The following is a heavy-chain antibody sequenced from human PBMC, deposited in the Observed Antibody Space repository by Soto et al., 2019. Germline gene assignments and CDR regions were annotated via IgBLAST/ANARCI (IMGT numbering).Heavy chain of an antibody. D-gene: IGHD4-17*01. CDR3: ARQGPTNYGDYENWFDP. Sequence: QVQLVQSGAEVKKPGSSVEVSCKASGGTFSSYAISWVRQAPGQGLEWMGGIIPIFGTANYAQKFQGRVTITADESTSTAYMELSSLRSEDTAVYYCARQGPTNYGDYENWFDPWGQGTLVTVSS. CDR1: GGTFSSYA. J-gene: IGHJ5*02. V-gene: IGHV1-69*01. CDR2: IIPIFGTA.